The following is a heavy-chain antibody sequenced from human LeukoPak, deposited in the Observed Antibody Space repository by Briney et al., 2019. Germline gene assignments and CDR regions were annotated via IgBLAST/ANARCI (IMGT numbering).Heavy chain of an antibody. Sequence: ASVKVSCKASGYTFTGYYMHWVRQAPGQGLEWMGWINPNSGGTNYAQKFQGRVTMTRDTSISTAYMELSRLRSDDTAVYYCARVRGEYYYDSSGYYSYWGQGTLVTVSS. CDR2: INPNSGGT. CDR1: GYTFTGYY. CDR3: ARVRGEYYYDSSGYYSY. J-gene: IGHJ4*02. V-gene: IGHV1-2*02. D-gene: IGHD3-22*01.